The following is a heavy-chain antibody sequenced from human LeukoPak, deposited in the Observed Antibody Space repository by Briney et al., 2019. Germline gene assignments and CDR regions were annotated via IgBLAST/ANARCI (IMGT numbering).Heavy chain of an antibody. CDR1: GGTFSSYA. CDR3: AVGVAGMPLEYFQH. D-gene: IGHD6-19*01. J-gene: IGHJ1*01. CDR2: IIPILGIA. Sequence: ASGKVSCKASGGTFSSYAISWVRQAPGQGLEWMGGIIPILGIANYAQKFQGRVTITADKSMSTAYMELSSLRSEDTAVYYCAVGVAGMPLEYFQHWGQGTLVTVSS. V-gene: IGHV1-69*10.